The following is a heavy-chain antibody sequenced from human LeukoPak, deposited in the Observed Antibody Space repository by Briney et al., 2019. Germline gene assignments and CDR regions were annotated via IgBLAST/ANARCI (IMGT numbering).Heavy chain of an antibody. Sequence: PGGSLRLSCAASGFTFSSYAMHWVRQAPGKGLEYVSAISSNGGSTHYANSVKGRFTISRDNSKNMLYLQMGSLRAEDMAVYYCARGEIAAAGPFAAFDIWGQGTMVTVSS. V-gene: IGHV3-64*01. CDR2: ISSNGGST. CDR3: ARGEIAAAGPFAAFDI. J-gene: IGHJ3*02. CDR1: GFTFSSYA. D-gene: IGHD6-13*01.